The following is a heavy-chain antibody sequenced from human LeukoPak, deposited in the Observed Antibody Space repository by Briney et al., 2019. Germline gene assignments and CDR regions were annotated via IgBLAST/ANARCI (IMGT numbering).Heavy chain of an antibody. CDR3: AKSGIVVVPAATFDY. CDR1: GFTFSSYG. CDR2: IRYDGSNK. Sequence: GGSLRLSCAASGFTFSSYGMHWVRQAPGKGLEWVAFIRYDGSNKYYADSVKGRFTISRDNSKNTLYLQMNSLRAEDTTVYYCAKSGIVVVPAATFDYWGQGTLVTVSS. J-gene: IGHJ4*02. D-gene: IGHD2-2*01. V-gene: IGHV3-30*02.